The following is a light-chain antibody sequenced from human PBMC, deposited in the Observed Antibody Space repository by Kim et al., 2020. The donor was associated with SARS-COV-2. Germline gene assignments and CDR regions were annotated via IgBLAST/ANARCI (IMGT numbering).Light chain of an antibody. V-gene: IGLV1-44*01. J-gene: IGLJ3*02. Sequence: QSVLTQPPSASGTPGQRVTISCSGSSSNIGSNPVNWYQQIPGSAPKLLIYSNVERPSGVPDRLSGSKSCTSASLAISGLQSEDEADYHCAAWDDSLNGYWVFGGGTKLTVL. CDR1: SSNIGSNP. CDR3: AAWDDSLNGYWV. CDR2: SNV.